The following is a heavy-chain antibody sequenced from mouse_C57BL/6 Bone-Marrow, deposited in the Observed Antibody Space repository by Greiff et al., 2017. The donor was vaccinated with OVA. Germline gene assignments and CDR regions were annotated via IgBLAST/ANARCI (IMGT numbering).Heavy chain of an antibody. Sequence: QVQLQQPGAELVKPGASVKLSCKASGYTFTSYWMHWVKQRPGRGLEWIGRIDPNSGGTKYNEKFKSKATLTVDTPSSTAYMQLSSLTSEDSAVYYWASGGYYYGSSYDWFAYWGQGTLVTVSA. CDR1: GYTFTSYW. J-gene: IGHJ3*01. D-gene: IGHD1-1*01. V-gene: IGHV1-72*01. CDR2: IDPNSGGT. CDR3: ASGGYYYGSSYDWFAY.